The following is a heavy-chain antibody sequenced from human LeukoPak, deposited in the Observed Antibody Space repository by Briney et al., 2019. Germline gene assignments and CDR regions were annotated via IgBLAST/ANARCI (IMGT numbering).Heavy chain of an antibody. CDR3: ASHRIAAALASASDS. Sequence: PSETLSLTCTVSGGSISSSSYYWDWIGQPPGKGLEGMGAIYYSGNTYYNPSLKSRVTISVDTSKNQFSLKLNSVTAADTAVYYCASHRIAAALASASDSWGQGTLVTVSS. CDR1: GGSISSSSYY. D-gene: IGHD6-13*01. J-gene: IGHJ4*02. CDR2: IYYSGNT. V-gene: IGHV4-39*01.